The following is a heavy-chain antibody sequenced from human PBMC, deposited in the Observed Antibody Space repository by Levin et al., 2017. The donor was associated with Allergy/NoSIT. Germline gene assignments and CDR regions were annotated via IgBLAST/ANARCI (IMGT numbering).Heavy chain of an antibody. Sequence: PSETLSLTCTVSGRSISSYYWSWIRQPPGKGLEWIGYIYYSGSTNYNPSLKRRVTISVDTSKKQSALKLSSVTAADTAVYYCARVRVSGYSGHYYFDYWGQGTLVTVSS. CDR1: GRSISSYY. V-gene: IGHV4-59*01. J-gene: IGHJ4*02. CDR3: ARVRVSGYSGHYYFDY. CDR2: IYYSGST. D-gene: IGHD5-12*01.